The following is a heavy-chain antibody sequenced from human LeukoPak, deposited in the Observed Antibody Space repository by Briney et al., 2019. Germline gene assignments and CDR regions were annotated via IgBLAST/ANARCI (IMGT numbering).Heavy chain of an antibody. CDR1: GFTFSSYW. D-gene: IGHD3-22*01. J-gene: IGHJ3*02. V-gene: IGHV3-74*01. Sequence: GGSLRLSCAASGFTFSSYWMHSVRQAPGKGLVWVSRINSDGISTSYADSVKGLFTISRDNAKNTLYQQMNSLRAEATDVYYCPRDLATYYYDSSGPGDSFDIWGKGTMVTVSS. CDR2: INSDGIST. CDR3: PRDLATYYYDSSGPGDSFDI.